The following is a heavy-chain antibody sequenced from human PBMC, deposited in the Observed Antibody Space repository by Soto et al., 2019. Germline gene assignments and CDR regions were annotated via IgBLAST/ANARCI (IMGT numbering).Heavy chain of an antibody. J-gene: IGHJ4*02. CDR1: GGSITSNAYY. CDR2: IYYSGSA. Sequence: QLQLQESGPGLVKPSGTLSLTCTVSGGSITSNAYYWGWIRQHPGKGLEWLGYIYYSGSASYNPTLKSRVTMPVDTSKNQFSLKLSSVTAADTAVYYCARRPRRGSFSWCFDYWGQGTLVTVSS. D-gene: IGHD1-26*01. CDR3: ARRPRRGSFSWCFDY. V-gene: IGHV4-39*01.